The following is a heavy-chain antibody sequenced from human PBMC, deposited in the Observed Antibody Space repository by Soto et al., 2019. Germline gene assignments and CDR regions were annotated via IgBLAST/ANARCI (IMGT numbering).Heavy chain of an antibody. D-gene: IGHD6-6*01. CDR3: ARVESIAARKGTIDY. V-gene: IGHV4-59*01. CDR2: IYYSGST. J-gene: IGHJ4*02. CDR1: GGSISSYY. Sequence: SETLSLTCTVSGGSISSYYWSWIRQPPGKGLEWIGYIYYSGSTNYNPSLKSRVTISVDTSKNQFSLKLSSVTAADTAVYYCARVESIAARKGTIDYWGQGTLVTVSS.